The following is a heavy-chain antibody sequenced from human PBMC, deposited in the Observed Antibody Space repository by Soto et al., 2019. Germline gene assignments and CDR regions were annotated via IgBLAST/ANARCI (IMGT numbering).Heavy chain of an antibody. CDR1: GGTFSSYA. Sequence: GASVKVSCKDSGGTFSSYAISWGRQAPGQGLEWMGGIIPIFGTANYAQKFQGRVTITADESTSTAYMELSSLRSEDTAVYYCARGADGIAVRFHYWGQGILVTVS. CDR3: ARGADGIAVRFHY. V-gene: IGHV1-69*13. J-gene: IGHJ4*02. D-gene: IGHD6-6*01. CDR2: IIPIFGTA.